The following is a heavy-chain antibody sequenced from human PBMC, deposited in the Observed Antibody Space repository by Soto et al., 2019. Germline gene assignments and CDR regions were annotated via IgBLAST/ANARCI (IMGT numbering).Heavy chain of an antibody. CDR3: ASSYYFDY. Sequence: TLSLTCAVYGGSFSGYYWSWIRQPPGKGLEWIGEINHSGSTNYNPSLKSRVTISVDTSKNQFSLKLSSVTAADTAVYYCASSYYFDYWGQGTLVTVSS. J-gene: IGHJ4*02. D-gene: IGHD6-6*01. CDR1: GGSFSGYY. CDR2: INHSGST. V-gene: IGHV4-34*01.